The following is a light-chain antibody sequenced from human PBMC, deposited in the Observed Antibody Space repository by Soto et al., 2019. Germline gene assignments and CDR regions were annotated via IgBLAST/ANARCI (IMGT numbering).Light chain of an antibody. Sequence: DIQMTQSPSSLSASVGDRVTITCQASHDISNYLNWYQQKPGKAPKLLIYDASNLETGVPSRFSISSLQAEDIATYYCQQYDHLPLTFGGGTKVEIK. CDR3: QQYDHLPLT. CDR2: DAS. V-gene: IGKV1-33*01. CDR1: HDISNY. J-gene: IGKJ4*01.